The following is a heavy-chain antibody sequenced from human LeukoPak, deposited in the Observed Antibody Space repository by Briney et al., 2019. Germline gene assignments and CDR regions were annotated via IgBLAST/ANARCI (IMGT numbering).Heavy chain of an antibody. Sequence: GGSLRLSCAASGFTFSGSTINWVRQAPGKGLEWVSYITSTSSSIYYADSVRGRFTISRDNAKNSLYLQMNSLRDEDTAVYYCARDRRPLSYWGQGTLVTVSS. CDR3: ARDRRPLSY. CDR1: GFTFSGST. CDR2: ITSTSSSI. J-gene: IGHJ4*02. V-gene: IGHV3-48*02.